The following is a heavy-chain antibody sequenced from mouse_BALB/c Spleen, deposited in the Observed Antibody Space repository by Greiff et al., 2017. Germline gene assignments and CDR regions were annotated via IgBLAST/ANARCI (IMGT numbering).Heavy chain of an antibody. CDR1: GFNIKDYY. J-gene: IGHJ3*01. V-gene: IGHV14-1*02. D-gene: IGHD2-14*01. CDR3: AGYRYDGGPWFAY. Sequence: VHVKQSGAELVRPGALVKLSCKASGFNIKDYYMHWVKQRPEQGLEWIGWIDPENGNTIYDPKFQGKASITADTSSNTAYLQLSSLTSEDTAVYYCAGYRYDGGPWFAYWGQGTLVTVSA. CDR2: IDPENGNT.